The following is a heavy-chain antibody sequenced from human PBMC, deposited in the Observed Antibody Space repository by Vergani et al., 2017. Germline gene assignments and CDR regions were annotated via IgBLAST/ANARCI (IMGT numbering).Heavy chain of an antibody. CDR1: GGSISSYY. J-gene: IGHJ4*02. Sequence: QVQLQESGPGLVKPSETLSLTCTVSGGSISSYYWSWIRQPPGKGLEWIGYIYYSGSTYYNPSLKSRVTISVDTSKNQFSLKLSSVTAADTAVYYCAREARWGYGVDKSIDYGGQGTLVTVSS. CDR2: IYYSGST. V-gene: IGHV4-59*12. CDR3: AREARWGYGVDKSIDY. D-gene: IGHD4-17*01.